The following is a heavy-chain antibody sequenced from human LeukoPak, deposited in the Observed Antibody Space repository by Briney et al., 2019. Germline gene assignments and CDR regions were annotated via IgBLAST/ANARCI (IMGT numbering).Heavy chain of an antibody. D-gene: IGHD3-10*01. J-gene: IGHJ5*02. CDR3: ARDRSITMVRGTDGFDP. Sequence: SETLSLTCTVSGGSISSGDYYWSWIRQPPGKGLEWIGYIYYSGGTYYNPSLKSRVTISVDTSKNQFSLKLSSVTAADTAVYYCARDRSITMVRGTDGFDPWGQGTLVTVSS. CDR2: IYYSGGT. CDR1: GGSISSGDYY. V-gene: IGHV4-30-4*08.